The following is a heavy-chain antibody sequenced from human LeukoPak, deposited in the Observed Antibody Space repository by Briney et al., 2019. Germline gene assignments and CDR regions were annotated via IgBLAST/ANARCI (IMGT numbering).Heavy chain of an antibody. D-gene: IGHD3-22*01. CDR3: ARFRFGYYDNSAPH. J-gene: IGHJ4*02. Sequence: GGSLRLSCAASGFTFSSYWMHWVRQAPGKGLEWVSAISTDAGETHYADSVKGRFTISRDNAKNSLYLQMNSLRAEDTAVYYCARFRFGYYDNSAPHWGQGTLVTVSS. CDR1: GFTFSSYW. CDR2: ISTDAGET. V-gene: IGHV3-21*01.